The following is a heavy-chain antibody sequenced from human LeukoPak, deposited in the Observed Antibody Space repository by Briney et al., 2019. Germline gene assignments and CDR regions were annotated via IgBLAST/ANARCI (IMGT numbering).Heavy chain of an antibody. Sequence: PGGSLRLSCAASGFTFSSYSMNWVRQAPGKGLEWVSSISSSSSYIYYADSVKGRFTISRDNAKNSLYLQMNSLRAEDTAVYYCARDPFYRSVDFDLWGRGTLVTVSS. V-gene: IGHV3-21*01. CDR2: ISSSSSYI. CDR1: GFTFSSYS. CDR3: ARDPFYRSVDFDL. J-gene: IGHJ2*01. D-gene: IGHD4-23*01.